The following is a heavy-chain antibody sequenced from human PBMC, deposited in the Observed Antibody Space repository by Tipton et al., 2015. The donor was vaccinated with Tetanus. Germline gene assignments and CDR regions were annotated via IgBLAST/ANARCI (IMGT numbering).Heavy chain of an antibody. D-gene: IGHD3-22*01. V-gene: IGHV3-48*04. CDR2: ISSSGTTM. CDR1: GFNFKTLG. J-gene: IGHJ4*02. Sequence: SLRLSCAASGFNFKTLGINWVRQAPGKGLEWISYISSSGTTMYYADSVKGRFTISRDNAKNSLYLQMNSLRAEDTALYYCAKAHYYDSSSYYFDNWGQGTLVTVSS. CDR3: AKAHYYDSSSYYFDN.